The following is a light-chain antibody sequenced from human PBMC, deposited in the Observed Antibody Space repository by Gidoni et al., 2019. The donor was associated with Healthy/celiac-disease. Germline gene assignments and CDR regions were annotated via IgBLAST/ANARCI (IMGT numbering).Light chain of an antibody. CDR3: QQRSNWIT. V-gene: IGKV3D-11*01. CDR1: QGVSSY. CDR2: DAS. J-gene: IGKJ5*01. Sequence: EIVLTQSPATLSLSPGERATLSCRASQGVSSYLAWYQQKPGKAPRLLIYDASNRATGIPARFSGSGTGTDFTLTISSLEPEDFAVYYCQQRSNWITFGQGTRLEIK.